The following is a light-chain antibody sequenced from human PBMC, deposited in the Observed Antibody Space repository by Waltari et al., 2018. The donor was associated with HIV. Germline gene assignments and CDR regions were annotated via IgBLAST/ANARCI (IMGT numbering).Light chain of an antibody. J-gene: IGKJ1*01. CDR2: KAS. V-gene: IGKV1-5*03. Sequence: IQTTKSPSTLSASVGNRVNITCRASQTVSSWLAWYKQNTGKAPKILIYKASTLESGVPSRFSGSGSGTECTLTISSLQPDDFATYYCQQYNSCTWTFGQGTKVEIK. CDR3: QQYNSCTWT. CDR1: QTVSSW.